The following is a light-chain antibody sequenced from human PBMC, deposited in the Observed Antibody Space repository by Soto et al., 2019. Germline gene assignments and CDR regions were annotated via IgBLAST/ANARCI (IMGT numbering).Light chain of an antibody. CDR3: QQYGGSALYT. CDR1: QNISSSY. Sequence: EIVLTQSPGTLSLSPGERATLSCRASQNISSSYLAWYQQKPGQAPRLLIHAASSRATGIPDRFSGSGSGTYFTLTISSLEPEDFAVYYCQQYGGSALYTFGQGTKLEIK. J-gene: IGKJ2*01. V-gene: IGKV3-20*01. CDR2: AAS.